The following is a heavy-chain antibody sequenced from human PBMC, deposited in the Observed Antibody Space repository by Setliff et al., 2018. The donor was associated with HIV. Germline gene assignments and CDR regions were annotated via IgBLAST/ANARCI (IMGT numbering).Heavy chain of an antibody. V-gene: IGHV3-23*01. CDR2: ISGSNSRT. D-gene: IGHD2-15*01. CDR3: AKHECSGGCYYYMDV. Sequence: GGSLRLSCAASGFTFSDYYMSWIRQAPGKGLEWVSGISGSNSRTDYVDSVKGRFTISRDKSKNTLYLQLNSLRAEDTAVYYCAKHECSGGCYYYMDVWGKGIMVTVSS. CDR1: GFTFSDYY. J-gene: IGHJ6*03.